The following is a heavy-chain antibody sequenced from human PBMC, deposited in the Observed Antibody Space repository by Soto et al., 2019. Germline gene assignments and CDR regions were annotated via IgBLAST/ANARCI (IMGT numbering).Heavy chain of an antibody. CDR2: IYYSGST. Sequence: PSETLSLTCTVSGGSISSYYWSWIRQPPGKGLEWIGYIYYSGSTNYNPSLKSRVTISVDTSKNQFSLKLSSVTAADTAVYYCARDRYVVGATDYWGQGTLVTAPQ. V-gene: IGHV4-59*01. CDR1: GGSISSYY. J-gene: IGHJ4*02. CDR3: ARDRYVVGATDY. D-gene: IGHD1-26*01.